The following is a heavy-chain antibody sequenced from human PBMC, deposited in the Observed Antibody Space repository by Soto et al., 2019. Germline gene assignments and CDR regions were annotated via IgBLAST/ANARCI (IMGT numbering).Heavy chain of an antibody. CDR2: IYYSGST. V-gene: IGHV4-59*01. J-gene: IGHJ4*02. Sequence: SETLSLTCTVSGGSISSYYWSWIRQPPGKGLEWIGYIYYSGSTNYNPAIKSRVTISVDTSKNQFSLKLSSVTAADTAVYYCARRYGGNFDFWGQGTLVTVSS. CDR3: ARRYGGNFDF. D-gene: IGHD1-26*01. CDR1: GGSISSYY.